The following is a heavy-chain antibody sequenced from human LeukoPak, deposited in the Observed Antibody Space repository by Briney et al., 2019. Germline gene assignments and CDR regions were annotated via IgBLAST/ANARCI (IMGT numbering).Heavy chain of an antibody. Sequence: PWGSLRLSCAASGFTFSSCSMNWVRQAPGKGLEWVSYISSSSSTIYYADSVKGRFTISRDNAKNSLYLQMNSLRAEDTAVYYCARAGALDILGRAAPYYYYMDVWGKGTTVTVSS. V-gene: IGHV3-48*01. D-gene: IGHD3-9*01. J-gene: IGHJ6*03. CDR1: GFTFSSCS. CDR3: ARAGALDILGRAAPYYYYMDV. CDR2: ISSSSSTI.